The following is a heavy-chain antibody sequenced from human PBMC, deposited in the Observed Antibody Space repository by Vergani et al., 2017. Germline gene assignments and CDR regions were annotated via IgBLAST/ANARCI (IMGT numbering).Heavy chain of an antibody. J-gene: IGHJ3*02. CDR1: GGSISSGGYY. CDR3: ARDTSLVDAFDI. Sequence: QVQLQESGPGLVKPSQTLSLTCTVSGGSISSGGYYWSWIRQHPGKGLEWIGYIYYSGSTYYNPSLKSRVTISVDTSKNQFSLKLSSVTAAHPAVYYCARDTSLVDAFDIWHQGKIVTVS. CDR2: IYYSGST. D-gene: IGHD3-3*01. V-gene: IGHV4-31*03.